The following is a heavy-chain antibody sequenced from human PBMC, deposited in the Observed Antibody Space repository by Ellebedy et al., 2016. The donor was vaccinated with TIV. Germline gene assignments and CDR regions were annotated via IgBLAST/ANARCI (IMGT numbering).Heavy chain of an antibody. CDR3: ARAGAYSGSYRAFDY. D-gene: IGHD1-26*01. J-gene: IGHJ4*02. CDR1: GGTFSSYA. CDR2: IIPILGIA. V-gene: IGHV1-69*04. Sequence: AASVKVSCKASGGTFSSYAISWVRQAPGQGLEWMGRIIPILGIANYAQKFQGRVTITADKSTSTAYMELSSLRSEDTAVYYCARAGAYSGSYRAFDYWGQGTLVTVSS.